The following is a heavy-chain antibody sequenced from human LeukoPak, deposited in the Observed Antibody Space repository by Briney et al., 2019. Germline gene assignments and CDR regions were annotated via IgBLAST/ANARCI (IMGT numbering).Heavy chain of an antibody. CDR2: IYPGDSDT. Sequence: GESLKISCKGSGYSFSSYWIGWARPMPGKGLEWMGIIYPGDSDTRYSPSFQGQVSISADKSISTAYLQWSSLKASDTAMYYCARLPVRGYSGFDNWGQGTLVTVSS. V-gene: IGHV5-51*01. D-gene: IGHD5-12*01. CDR1: GYSFSSYW. J-gene: IGHJ4*02. CDR3: ARLPVRGYSGFDN.